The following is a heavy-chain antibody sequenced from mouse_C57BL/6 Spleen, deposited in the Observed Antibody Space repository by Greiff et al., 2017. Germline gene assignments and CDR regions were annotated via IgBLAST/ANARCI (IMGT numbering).Heavy chain of an antibody. Sequence: VQLQQPGAELVKPGASVKMSCKASGYTFTSYWITWVKQRPGQGLEWIGDIYPGSGSTNYNEKFKSKATLTVDTSSSTAYMQLSSLTSEDAAVYYCARGRVITTGEETFDYWGQGTSLTVSS. V-gene: IGHV1-55*01. CDR1: GYTFTSYW. D-gene: IGHD1-1*01. CDR2: IYPGSGST. CDR3: ARGRVITTGEETFDY. J-gene: IGHJ2*02.